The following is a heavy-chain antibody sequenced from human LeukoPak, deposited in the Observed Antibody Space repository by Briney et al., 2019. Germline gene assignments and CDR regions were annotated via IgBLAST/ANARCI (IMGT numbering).Heavy chain of an antibody. D-gene: IGHD3-22*01. J-gene: IGHJ4*02. CDR3: ARAGYYYDSSGYRTPFDY. V-gene: IGHV3-74*01. CDR2: INSDGSST. CDR1: GFTFSSYA. Sequence: GGSLRLSCAASGFTFSSYAMSWVRQAPGKGLVWVSRINSDGSSTSYADSVKGRFTISRDNAKNTLYLQMNSLRAEDTAVYYCARAGYYYDSSGYRTPFDYWGQGTLVTVSS.